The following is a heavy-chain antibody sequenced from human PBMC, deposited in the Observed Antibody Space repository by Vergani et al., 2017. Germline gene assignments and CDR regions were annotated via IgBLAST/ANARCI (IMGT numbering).Heavy chain of an antibody. J-gene: IGHJ5*02. D-gene: IGHD3-10*01. CDR2: IYSTGST. CDR1: GDSISSGVYY. V-gene: IGHV4-31*03. Sequence: QVQLQESGPGLVKPSQTLSLTCSVSGDSISSGVYYWNWIRQHPGKGLEWIGYIYSTGSTHHNPSLETRVTISGDTSKNQFSLKLNSVTAADTAVYYCGRVADFYGLGSRLLDLWGQGILVTVSS. CDR3: GRVADFYGLGSRLLDL.